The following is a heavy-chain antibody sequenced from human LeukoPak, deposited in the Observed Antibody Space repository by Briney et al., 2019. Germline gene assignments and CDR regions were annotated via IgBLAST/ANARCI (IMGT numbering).Heavy chain of an antibody. Sequence: SETLSLTCTVSGGSISSSSYYWGWIRQPPGKGLEWIGEINHSGSTNYNPSLKSRVTISVDTSKNQFSLKLSSVTAADTAVYYCARRVNCSSTSCRATKLDYWGQGTLVTVSS. D-gene: IGHD2-2*01. V-gene: IGHV4-39*07. CDR3: ARRVNCSSTSCRATKLDY. CDR2: INHSGST. CDR1: GGSISSSSYY. J-gene: IGHJ4*02.